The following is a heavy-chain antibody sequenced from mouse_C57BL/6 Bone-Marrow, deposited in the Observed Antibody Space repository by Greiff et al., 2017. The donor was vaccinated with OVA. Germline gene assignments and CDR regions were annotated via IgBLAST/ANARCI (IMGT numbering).Heavy chain of an antibody. D-gene: IGHD4-1*01. CDR1: GYTFTDYE. CDR3: TRSRDWDLFAY. V-gene: IGHV1-15*01. Sequence: VQLQQSGAELVRPGASVTLSCKASGYTFTDYEMHWVKQTPVHGLEWIGAIDPETGGTTYNQKFKGKALLPADKSSRPAYMEPRGLTCEDSAVYCCTRSRDWDLFAYWGQGTLVTVSA. CDR2: IDPETGGT. J-gene: IGHJ3*01.